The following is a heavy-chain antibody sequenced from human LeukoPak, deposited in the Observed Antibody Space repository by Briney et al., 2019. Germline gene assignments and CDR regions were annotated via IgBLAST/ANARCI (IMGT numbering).Heavy chain of an antibody. D-gene: IGHD6-19*01. CDR3: ARGRHSSGWYMGSQN. CDR1: GGSFSGYY. CDR2: INHSGST. Sequence: PSETLSLTCAVYGGSFSGYYWSWIRQPPGKGLEWVGEINHSGSTNYNPSLKSRVTISVDTPKNQFSLKLSSVTAADTAVYYCARGRHSSGWYMGSQNWGQGTLVTVSS. J-gene: IGHJ4*02. V-gene: IGHV4-34*01.